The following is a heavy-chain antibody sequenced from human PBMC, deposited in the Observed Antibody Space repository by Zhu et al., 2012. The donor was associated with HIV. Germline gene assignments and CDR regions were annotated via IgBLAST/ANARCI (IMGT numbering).Heavy chain of an antibody. CDR3: ARRPNVLRGPSNGFDI. J-gene: IGHJ3*02. Sequence: QVQLEGSGPGLVKPSETLSLTCIVSGGSISSSSYYWGWIRQPPGKGLEWIGSIYYGDKTYYNPALKSRLTMSADTPKNQFSLKLRSVTAADTAIYYCARRPNVLRGPSNGFDIWGQGTMVTVSS. V-gene: IGHV4-39*01. CDR2: IYYGDKT. D-gene: IGHD3-10*01. CDR1: GGSISSSSYY.